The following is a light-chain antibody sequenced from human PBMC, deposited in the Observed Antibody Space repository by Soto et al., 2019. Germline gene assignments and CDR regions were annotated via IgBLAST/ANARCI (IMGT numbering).Light chain of an antibody. CDR1: SSDVGSYNR. CDR3: RSFTSTRPDV. Sequence: QSVLTQPPSVSGSPGQSVAISCSGTSSDVGSYNRVSWYQQPPGTAPKVMIYEVSNRPSGVPDRFSGSKSGNTASLTISGLHAEDEADYYCRSFTSTRPDVFGTGTKVAV. CDR2: EVS. V-gene: IGLV2-18*02. J-gene: IGLJ1*01.